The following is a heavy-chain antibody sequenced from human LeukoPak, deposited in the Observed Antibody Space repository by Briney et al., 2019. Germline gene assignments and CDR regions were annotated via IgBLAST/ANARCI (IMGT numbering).Heavy chain of an antibody. Sequence: PGGSLRLSCAASGFTFSSYAMHWVRQAPGKGLEWVAVIAYDESNKYYTDSVKGRFTISRDNSKNTLYLQMNSLRTEDTAVYYCARGDHSGSFSPEDYWGQGTLVTVSS. D-gene: IGHD1-26*01. CDR3: ARGDHSGSFSPEDY. V-gene: IGHV3-30-3*01. CDR2: IAYDESNK. J-gene: IGHJ4*02. CDR1: GFTFSSYA.